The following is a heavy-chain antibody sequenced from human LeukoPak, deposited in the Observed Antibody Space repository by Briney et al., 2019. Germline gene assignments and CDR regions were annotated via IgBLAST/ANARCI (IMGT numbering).Heavy chain of an antibody. V-gene: IGHV1-2*02. D-gene: IGHD2-15*01. J-gene: IGHJ4*02. CDR1: GYTFTGYY. CDR3: ARDLSRGIVVVVAATEFDY. Sequence: ASVKVSCKASGYTFTGYYMHWVRQAPGQGLEWMGWINPNSGGTNYAQKLQGRVTMTTDTSTSTAYMELRSLRSDDTAVYYCARDLSRGIVVVVAATEFDYWGQGTLVTVSS. CDR2: INPNSGGT.